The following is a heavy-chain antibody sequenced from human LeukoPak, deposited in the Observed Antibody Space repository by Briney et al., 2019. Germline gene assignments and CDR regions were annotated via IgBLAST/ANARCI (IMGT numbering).Heavy chain of an antibody. Sequence: PSETLSLTCTVSGYSISSGYYWGWIRQPPGKGLEWIGSIYHSGSTYYNPSLKSRVTISVDTSKNQFSLKLSSVTAADTAVYYCARVEWQQQLIDYWGQGTLATVSS. CDR2: IYHSGST. J-gene: IGHJ4*02. V-gene: IGHV4-38-2*02. CDR1: GYSISSGYY. D-gene: IGHD6-13*01. CDR3: ARVEWQQQLIDY.